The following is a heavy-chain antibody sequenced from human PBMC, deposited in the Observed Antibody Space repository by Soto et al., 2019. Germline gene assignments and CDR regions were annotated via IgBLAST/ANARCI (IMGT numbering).Heavy chain of an antibody. J-gene: IGHJ4*02. V-gene: IGHV4-59*08. D-gene: IGHD3-10*01. Sequence: QVQLQESGPGLVKPSETLSLTCTVSGGSISGHYWSWIRQPPGKGLEWIAYIYYSGSTYYDPSLKGRVTILVDTSKNEFSLKLSSVTAADTAVYYCARHTSGVTDYWGQGTLVTVSS. CDR1: GGSISGHY. CDR3: ARHTSGVTDY. CDR2: IYYSGST.